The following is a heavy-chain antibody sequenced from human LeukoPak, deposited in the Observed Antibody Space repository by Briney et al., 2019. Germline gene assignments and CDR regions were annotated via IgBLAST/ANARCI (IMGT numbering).Heavy chain of an antibody. CDR2: IDPSDSYT. CDR3: ARHIAAAGTGLLEY. D-gene: IGHD6-13*01. V-gene: IGHV5-10-1*01. CDR1: GYRFTSYW. Sequence: HGESLKISCKGSGYRFTSYWISWVRQMPGKGLEWRGRIDPSDSYTNYSPSFQGHITISADKSISTTYLQWRRLKASDTAMYYCARHIAAAGTGLLEYWGQGTLVTVSS. J-gene: IGHJ4*02.